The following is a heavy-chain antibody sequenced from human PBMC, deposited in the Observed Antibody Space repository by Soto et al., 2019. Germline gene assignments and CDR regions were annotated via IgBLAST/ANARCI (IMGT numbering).Heavy chain of an antibody. J-gene: IGHJ1*01. CDR3: AKYSGSMA. CDR2: INPNKGGT. D-gene: IGHD1-26*01. Sequence: XSVKGSSKSSGDTFRSYYIYRVRQAPGQGPEWMGWINPNKGGTKYAEKFQGRITMTGEKSITTVYMELTRLRSDDTAVYYCAKYSGSMAWGQGHVVTVSS. V-gene: IGHV1-2*02. CDR1: GDTFRSYY.